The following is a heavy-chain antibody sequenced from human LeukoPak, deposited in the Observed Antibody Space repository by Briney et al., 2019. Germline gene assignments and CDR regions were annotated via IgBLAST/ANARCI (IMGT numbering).Heavy chain of an antibody. V-gene: IGHV4-4*07. CDR2: IYTSGST. J-gene: IGHJ5*02. CDR3: AREIAVAGTGAFDP. D-gene: IGHD6-19*01. CDR1: GGSISSYY. Sequence: SETLSLTCTVSGGSISSYYWSWIRQPAEKGMEWIGRIYTSGSTNYNPSLKSRVTMSVDTSKNQFSLKLSSVTAADTAVYYCAREIAVAGTGAFDPWGQGTLVTVSS.